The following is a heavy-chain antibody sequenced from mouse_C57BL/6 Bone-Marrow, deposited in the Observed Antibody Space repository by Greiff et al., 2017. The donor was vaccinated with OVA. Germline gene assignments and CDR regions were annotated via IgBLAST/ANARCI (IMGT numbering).Heavy chain of an antibody. D-gene: IGHD1-1*01. CDR2: IYYSGTI. Sequence: VQLQQSGPGLVKPSQTVFLTCTVTGISITTGNYRWSWIRQFPGNKLEWIGYIYYSGTITYNPSLTSRTTITRDTPKNQFFLEMNSLTAEDTATYYCARDRTVVAGDYAMDYWGQGTSVTVSS. V-gene: IGHV3-5*01. J-gene: IGHJ4*01. CDR3: ARDRTVVAGDYAMDY. CDR1: GISITTGNYR.